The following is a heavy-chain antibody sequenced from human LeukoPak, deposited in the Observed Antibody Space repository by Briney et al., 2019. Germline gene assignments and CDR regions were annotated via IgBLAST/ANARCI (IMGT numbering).Heavy chain of an antibody. V-gene: IGHV3-11*05. D-gene: IGHD6-25*01. Sequence: GGSLRLSCATSGFTFSDYYMSWIRQAPGKGLEWVSYISTTSSFTNYADSVKGRFTISRDNTKNSLCLQMNSLRAEDTAVYYCARGQRGDYWGQGTLVTVSS. CDR3: ARGQRGDY. CDR1: GFTFSDYY. J-gene: IGHJ4*02. CDR2: ISTTSSFT.